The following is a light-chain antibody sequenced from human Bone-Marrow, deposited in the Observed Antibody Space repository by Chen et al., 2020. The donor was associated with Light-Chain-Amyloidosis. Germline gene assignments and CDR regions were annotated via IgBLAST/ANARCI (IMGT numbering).Light chain of an antibody. CDR1: EMTKKY. CDR3: QSADSSGTYEVI. CDR2: RDT. V-gene: IGLV3-25*03. Sequence: SYEVTQPPSVSVSPGQTARITCSGDEMTKKYAYWYQQKPGQAPVLVIHRDTERPSGISERFSGSSSGTTATLTISGVQAEDEADYHCQSADSSGTYEVIFGGGTKLTVL. J-gene: IGLJ2*01.